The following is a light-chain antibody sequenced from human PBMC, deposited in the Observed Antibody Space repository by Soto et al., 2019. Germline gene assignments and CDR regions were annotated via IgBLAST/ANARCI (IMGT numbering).Light chain of an antibody. CDR2: GNT. Sequence: QSVLAQPPSVSGAPGQRVTISCTGSSSNIGAGYDVHWYQQLPGTAPKLLMYGNTNRPSGVPDRFSGSRSGTSASLVITGLQAEDEADYYCQSYDSSLSGWDVVFGGETKLPVL. CDR1: SSNIGAGYD. J-gene: IGLJ2*01. V-gene: IGLV1-40*01. CDR3: QSYDSSLSGWDVV.